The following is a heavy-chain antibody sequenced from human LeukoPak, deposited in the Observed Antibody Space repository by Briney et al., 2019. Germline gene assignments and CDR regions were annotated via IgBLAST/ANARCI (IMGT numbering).Heavy chain of an antibody. Sequence: GGSLRLSCAASGFTFGSYSMNWVRQAPGKGLDWVSSISTTGSYIYYADSVKGRFTISRDNAENSLYLQMHSLRAEDTAVYYCARDYEVVPAAIGGYGMDVWGQGTTVTVS. V-gene: IGHV3-21*01. D-gene: IGHD2-2*01. CDR1: GFTFGSYS. CDR3: ARDYEVVPAAIGGYGMDV. J-gene: IGHJ6*02. CDR2: ISTTGSYI.